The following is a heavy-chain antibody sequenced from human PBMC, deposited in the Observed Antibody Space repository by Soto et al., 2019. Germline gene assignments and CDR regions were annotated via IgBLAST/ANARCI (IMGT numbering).Heavy chain of an antibody. CDR1: GYTFTSYA. CDR3: AASLRLGYYYYYGMDV. CDR2: INAGNGNT. V-gene: IGHV1-3*01. D-gene: IGHD3-16*01. Sequence: GASVKVSCKASGYTFTSYAMHWVRQAPGQRLEWMGWINAGNGNTKYSQKFQGRVTITRDTSASTAYMELSSLRSEDTAVYYCAASLRLGYYYYYGMDVWGQGTTVTVSS. J-gene: IGHJ6*02.